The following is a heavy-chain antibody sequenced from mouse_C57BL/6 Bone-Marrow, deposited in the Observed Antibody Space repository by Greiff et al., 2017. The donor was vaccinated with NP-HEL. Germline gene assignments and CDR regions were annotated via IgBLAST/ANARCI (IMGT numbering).Heavy chain of an antibody. CDR3: ARRGTTVVAPYYAMDY. J-gene: IGHJ4*01. CDR2: ISNGGGST. CDR1: GFTFSDYY. D-gene: IGHD1-1*01. Sequence: EVKVEESGGGLVQPGGSLKLSCAASGFTFSDYYMYWVRQTPEKRLEWVANISNGGGSTYYPDTVKGRFTISRDNAKNTLYLQMSRLKSEDTAMYYCARRGTTVVAPYYAMDYWGQGTSVTVSS. V-gene: IGHV5-12*01.